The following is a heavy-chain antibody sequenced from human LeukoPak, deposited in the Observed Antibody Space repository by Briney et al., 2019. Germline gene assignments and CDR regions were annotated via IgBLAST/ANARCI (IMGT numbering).Heavy chain of an antibody. D-gene: IGHD1-14*01. V-gene: IGHV4-59*02. CDR1: GGSVRNYY. J-gene: IGHJ4*02. CDR3: ARWYDHGRYFDN. Sequence: SETLSLTCSVTGGSVRNYYCNWMRHSPGKGLEWIGYTSYSGNTYYNPSLKSRVTMSVEVSKNQISLKVASATAADTAVYYCARWYDHGRYFDNWGRGTSVIVSS. CDR2: TSYSGNT.